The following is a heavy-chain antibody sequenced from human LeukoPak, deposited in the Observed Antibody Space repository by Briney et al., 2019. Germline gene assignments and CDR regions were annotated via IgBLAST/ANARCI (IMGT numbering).Heavy chain of an antibody. Sequence: ASVKVSCKASGYTFINYDINWVRQAPGQGLEWMGWMNPNSGNTGYAQKFQGRVTMTRNTSITTAYMELSNLRSEDTAVYYCARLRLFDYWGQGTLVTVSS. D-gene: IGHD4-17*01. V-gene: IGHV1-8*01. CDR2: MNPNSGNT. CDR1: GYTFINYD. J-gene: IGHJ4*02. CDR3: ARLRLFDY.